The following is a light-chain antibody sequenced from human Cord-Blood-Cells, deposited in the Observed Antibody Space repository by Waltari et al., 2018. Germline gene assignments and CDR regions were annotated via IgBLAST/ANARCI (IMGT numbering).Light chain of an antibody. CDR2: EGS. CDR3: CSYAGSSTPYV. CDR1: SGYVGSYNI. V-gene: IGLV2-23*01. Sequence: SPLTLPASVSGSPGPSITISCTGTSGYVGSYNIVFSYQQHPCKAPKLMIYEGSKRPSGVSNRFSGSKSGNTASLTISGLQAEDEADYYCCSYAGSSTPYVFGTGTKVTVL. J-gene: IGLJ1*01.